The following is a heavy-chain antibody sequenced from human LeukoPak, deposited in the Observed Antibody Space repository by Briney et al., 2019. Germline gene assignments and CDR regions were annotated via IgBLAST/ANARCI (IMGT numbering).Heavy chain of an antibody. J-gene: IGHJ4*02. CDR2: MNPNSGNT. D-gene: IGHD6-13*01. CDR1: GGTFSSYA. Sequence: VASVKVSCKASGGTFSSYAISWVRQAPGQGLEWMGWMNPNSGNTGYAQKFQGRVTMTRNTSISTAYMELSSLRSEDTAVYYCARVVYSSSWHFDYWGQGTLVTVSS. V-gene: IGHV1-8*02. CDR3: ARVVYSSSWHFDY.